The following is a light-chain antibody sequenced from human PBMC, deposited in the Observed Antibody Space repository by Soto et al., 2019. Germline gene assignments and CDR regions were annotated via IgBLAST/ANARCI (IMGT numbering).Light chain of an antibody. CDR1: QSISNH. CDR3: QQYTDWPIT. Sequence: IQMTQSPSSLSASVEDRVIITCRASQSISNHLNWYQQKPGKAPKLLIYDASSLESGVPSRFSGSGSGTDFTLTITSLQSDDFAVYFCQQYTDWPITFGQGTRLEIK. CDR2: DAS. V-gene: IGKV1D-13*01. J-gene: IGKJ5*01.